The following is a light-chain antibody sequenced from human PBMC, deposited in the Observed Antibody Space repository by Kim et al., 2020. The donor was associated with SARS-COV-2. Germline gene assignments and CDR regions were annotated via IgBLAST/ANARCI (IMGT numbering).Light chain of an antibody. CDR2: KAS. J-gene: IGKJ2*01. V-gene: IGKV1-5*03. Sequence: DIQMTQSPSTLYASVGDRVTITCRASQSISSWLAWYQQKPGKAPKLLIYKASSLESGVPSRFSGSGSGTEFTLTISSLQPDDFATYYCQQYNSYSSFGQGTKLEI. CDR1: QSISSW. CDR3: QQYNSYSS.